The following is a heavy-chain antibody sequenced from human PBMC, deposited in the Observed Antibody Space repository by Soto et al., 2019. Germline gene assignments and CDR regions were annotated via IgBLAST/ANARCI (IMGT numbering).Heavy chain of an antibody. J-gene: IGHJ6*02. V-gene: IGHV5-10-1*01. Sequence: PGESLKISCKGSGYSFTSYWISWVRQMPGKGLEWMGRIDPSDSYTNYSPSFQGHVTISADKSISTAYLQWSSLKASDTAMYYCAREIAAAGTWPPYYYYGMDVWGQGTTVTVSS. CDR3: AREIAAAGTWPPYYYYGMDV. CDR1: GYSFTSYW. D-gene: IGHD6-13*01. CDR2: IDPSDSYT.